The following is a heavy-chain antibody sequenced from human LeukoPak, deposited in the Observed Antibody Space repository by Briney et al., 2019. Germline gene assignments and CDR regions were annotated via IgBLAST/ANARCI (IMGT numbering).Heavy chain of an antibody. J-gene: IGHJ6*03. CDR3: TRASSSTWSYYYYYMDV. V-gene: IGHV3-49*04. CDR2: IRSKTYGGTT. CDR1: GFTFGDYA. D-gene: IGHD6-13*01. Sequence: GGSLRLSCTASGFTFGDYAMSWVRQAPGKGLEWVGFIRSKTYGGTTEYAASVKGRFTISRDDSKSIAYLQMNSLKTEDTAVYYCTRASSSTWSYYYYYMDVWGKGTTVTVSS.